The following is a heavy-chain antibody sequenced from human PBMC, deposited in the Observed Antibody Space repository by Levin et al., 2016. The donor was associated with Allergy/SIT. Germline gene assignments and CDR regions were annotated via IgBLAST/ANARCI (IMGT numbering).Heavy chain of an antibody. V-gene: IGHV3-7*03. CDR2: IKQDGSEK. J-gene: IGHJ4*02. D-gene: IGHD6-19*01. CDR3: ARVRSPKQWLAYYFDY. Sequence: WIRQPPGKGLEWVANIKQDGSEKYYVDSVKGRFTISRDNAKNSLYLQMNSLRAEDTAVYYCARVRSPKQWLAYYFDYWGQGTLVTVSS.